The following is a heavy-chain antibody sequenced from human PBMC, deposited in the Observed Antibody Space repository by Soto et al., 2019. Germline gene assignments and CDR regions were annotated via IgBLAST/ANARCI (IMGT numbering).Heavy chain of an antibody. CDR3: ARVSSSWYKDYFDY. CDR2: IIPIFGTT. J-gene: IGHJ4*02. D-gene: IGHD6-13*01. CDR1: GGTFSNYA. V-gene: IGHV1-69*12. Sequence: QVQLVQSGAEVKKPGSSVKVSCKASGGTFSNYAISWVRQAPGQGLEWMGGIIPIFGTTNYAQRLQGRVTITADESTSTAYMELSSLRSEDTAVYYCARVSSSWYKDYFDYWGQGTLVTVFS.